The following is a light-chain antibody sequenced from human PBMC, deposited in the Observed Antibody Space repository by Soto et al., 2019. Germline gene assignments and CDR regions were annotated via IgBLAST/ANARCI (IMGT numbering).Light chain of an antibody. CDR1: SSDIGGHNL. V-gene: IGLV2-23*02. CDR2: EVS. CDR3: CSYAGISTLI. J-gene: IGLJ2*01. Sequence: QSALTQPASVSGSPGQSITISCTGTSSDIGGHNLVSWYQQRPGKAPKLMIFEVSKRPSGVSHRFSGSKSGNTASLTISGLQAEYEADYYCCSYAGISTLIFGGGTKLTVL.